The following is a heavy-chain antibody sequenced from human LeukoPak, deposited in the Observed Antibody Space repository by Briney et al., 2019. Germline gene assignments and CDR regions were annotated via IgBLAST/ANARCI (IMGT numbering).Heavy chain of an antibody. J-gene: IGHJ4*02. CDR3: ARHVDTAMVLDY. CDR1: GGSISSSSYY. D-gene: IGHD5-18*01. V-gene: IGHV4-39*01. Sequence: PSETLSLTCTVSGGSISSSSYYWGWIRQPPGKGLEWIGEINHSGSTNYNPSLKSRVTISVDTSKNQFSLKLSSVTAADTAVYYCARHVDTAMVLDYWGQGTLVTVSS. CDR2: INHSGST.